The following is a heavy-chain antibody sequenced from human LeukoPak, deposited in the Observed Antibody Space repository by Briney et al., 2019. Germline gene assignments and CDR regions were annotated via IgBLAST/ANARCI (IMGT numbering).Heavy chain of an antibody. CDR2: INDRGHT. J-gene: IGHJ4*02. V-gene: IGHV4-39*01. Sequence: PSETLSLTCTVSGGSISGRDYHWGGIRQPPGKGLEGIGSINDRGHTYYNPSLQSRVSVSVDMPKNQFSLRVRSVTAADTALYYCAPTNSFTEGGYDYWGQGTLVTVSS. CDR1: GGSISGRDYH. CDR3: APTNSFTEGGYDY. D-gene: IGHD6-25*01.